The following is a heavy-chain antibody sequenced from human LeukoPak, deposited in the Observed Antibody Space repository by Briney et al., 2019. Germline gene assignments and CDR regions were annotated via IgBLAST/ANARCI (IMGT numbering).Heavy chain of an antibody. Sequence: GGSLSLSCAASGFTFSSYPLIWVRQAPGKGLEWVSTISGSGASIYYADSVKGRFTISRDNSKNMLYVQMSSLRAEDTAVYYCAKDMRPLETQTQDCDSWGQGTLVTVSS. CDR1: GFTFSSYP. V-gene: IGHV3-23*01. D-gene: IGHD3-16*01. CDR2: ISGSGASI. CDR3: AKDMRPLETQTQDCDS. J-gene: IGHJ4*02.